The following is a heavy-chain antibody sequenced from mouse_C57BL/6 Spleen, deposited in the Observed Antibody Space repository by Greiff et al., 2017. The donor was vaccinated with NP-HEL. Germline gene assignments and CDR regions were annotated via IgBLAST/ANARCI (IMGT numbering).Heavy chain of an antibody. Sequence: EVQLQESGPGLVKPSQSLSLTCSVTGYSITSGYYWNWIRQFPGNKLEWMGYISYDGSNNYNPSLKNRISITRDTSKNQFFLKLNSVTTEDTATYYCARLDYSWFAYWGQGTLVTVSA. D-gene: IGHD2-4*01. J-gene: IGHJ3*01. CDR2: ISYDGSN. CDR1: GYSITSGYY. V-gene: IGHV3-6*01. CDR3: ARLDYSWFAY.